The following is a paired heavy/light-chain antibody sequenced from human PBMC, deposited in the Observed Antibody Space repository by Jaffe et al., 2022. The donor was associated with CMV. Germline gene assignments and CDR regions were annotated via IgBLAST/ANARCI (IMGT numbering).Light chain of an antibody. Sequence: QSALTQPRSVSGSLGQSVTISCTGTSSDVGAYNYVSWYQQHPGKAPKFMIFDVSKRPSGVPDRFAGSKSGYTASLTISGLQSDDEADYYCCSYAGNYIWVFGGGTKVTVL. J-gene: IGLJ3*02. CDR1: SSDVGAYNY. V-gene: IGLV2-11*01. CDR3: CSYAGNYIWV. CDR2: DVS.
Heavy chain of an antibody. Sequence: QPQLQESGPGLVKPSETLSLTCTVSGASITTSDYYWAWIRQPPGAGLEWIGSIRYTGSAFYTPSLRSRVSISRDTSKNHFSLTLNTVTAADTAVYYCARYYDAAGSASFENWGQGTLVNVSS. CDR2: IRYTGSA. D-gene: IGHD3-16*01. V-gene: IGHV4-39*02. CDR1: GASITTSDYY. CDR3: ARYYDAAGSASFEN. J-gene: IGHJ4*02.